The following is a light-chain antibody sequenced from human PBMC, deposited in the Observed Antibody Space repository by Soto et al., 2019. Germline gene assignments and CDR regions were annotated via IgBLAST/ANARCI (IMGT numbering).Light chain of an antibody. Sequence: DIQMTQSPSSLSASVGDRVTITCRACQGISNYLAWYQQKPGTVPQLLIYAASTLQSGVPSRFSGSGSGTDFTLTISSLQPEDVATYYCQKYNSAPRTFGQGTKVDIK. V-gene: IGKV1-27*01. CDR1: QGISNY. J-gene: IGKJ1*01. CDR2: AAS. CDR3: QKYNSAPRT.